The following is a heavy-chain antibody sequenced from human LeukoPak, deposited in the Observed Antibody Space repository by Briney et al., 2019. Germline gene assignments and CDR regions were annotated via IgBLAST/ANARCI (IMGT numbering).Heavy chain of an antibody. Sequence: GGSPRLSCAASGFTFSSYGMHWVRQAPGKGLEGVAVISYDGSNKYYADSVKGRFTISRDNSKNTLYLQMNSLRAEDMAVYYCAKDYYDSSGYPDYWGQGTLVTVSS. J-gene: IGHJ4*02. V-gene: IGHV3-30*18. CDR1: GFTFSSYG. D-gene: IGHD3-22*01. CDR2: ISYDGSNK. CDR3: AKDYYDSSGYPDY.